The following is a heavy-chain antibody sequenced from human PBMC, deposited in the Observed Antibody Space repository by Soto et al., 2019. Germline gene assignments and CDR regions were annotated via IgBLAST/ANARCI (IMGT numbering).Heavy chain of an antibody. CDR1: GGTFSSYA. Sequence: SVKVSCKASGGTFSSYAISWVRQAPGQGLEWMGGIIPIFGTANYAQKFQGRVTITADESTSTAYMELSSLRSEDTAVYYCASPPGYCSSTSCLEYFQHRGQRTLVTVSS. CDR3: ASPPGYCSSTSCLEYFQH. J-gene: IGHJ1*01. CDR2: IIPIFGTA. D-gene: IGHD2-2*03. V-gene: IGHV1-69*13.